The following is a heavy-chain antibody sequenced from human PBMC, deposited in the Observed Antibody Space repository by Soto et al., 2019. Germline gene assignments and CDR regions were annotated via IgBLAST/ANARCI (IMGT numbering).Heavy chain of an antibody. CDR1: GFIFSSNG. J-gene: IGHJ4*02. D-gene: IGHD1-1*01. CDR2: ISGSGRNT. V-gene: IGHV3-23*01. CDR3: AKNGLSNSPSAIDS. Sequence: GGSLRLSCVTSGFIFSSNGMSWVRQAPGKGLDWVSGISGSGRNTYYADSVKGRFTISRDNSKNTLFLQMNSLRAEDTAVYYCAKNGLSNSPSAIDSWGQGTLVTAPQ.